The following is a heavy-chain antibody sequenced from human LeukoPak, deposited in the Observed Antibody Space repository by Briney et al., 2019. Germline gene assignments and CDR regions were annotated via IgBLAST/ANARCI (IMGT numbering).Heavy chain of an antibody. J-gene: IGHJ4*02. CDR1: GYTFTGYY. CDR3: ARRIVHYYFDY. Sequence: GASVKVSCKASGYTFTGYYMHWVRQAPGQGLEWMGWINPNSGGTNYAQKFQGRVTISVDTSKNQFSLKLSSVTAADTAVYYCARRIVHYYFDYWGQGTLVTVSS. CDR2: INPNSGGT. V-gene: IGHV1-2*02. D-gene: IGHD2/OR15-2a*01.